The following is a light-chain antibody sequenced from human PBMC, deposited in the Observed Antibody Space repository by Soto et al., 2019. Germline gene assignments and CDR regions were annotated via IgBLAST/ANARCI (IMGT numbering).Light chain of an antibody. CDR2: KAS. J-gene: IGKJ1*01. CDR1: QSISSW. Sequence: DIQMTQSPSTLSASVGDTVTITCRASQSISSWLAWYQPKPGKAPKVLIYKASSLESGVPSRFSGSGSGTEFTLTISSLQPDDSATYYCQQYQILWTFGQGTKVEIK. CDR3: QQYQILWT. V-gene: IGKV1-5*03.